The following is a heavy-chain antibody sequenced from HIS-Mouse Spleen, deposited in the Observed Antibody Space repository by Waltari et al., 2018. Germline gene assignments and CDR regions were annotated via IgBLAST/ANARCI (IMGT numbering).Heavy chain of an antibody. V-gene: IGHV4-38-2*02. J-gene: IGHJ6*02. CDR2: SYHSGST. CDR1: GSSISSGYY. D-gene: IGHD6-13*01. Sequence: QVQLQESGPGLVKLSETLSLTCTFSGSSISSGYYWAWIRQPPGKGLEWIGSSYHSGSTYYNPSLKSRVTISVDTSKNQFSLKLSSVTASDTAVYYCARALEYSSSWYYYYYGMDVWGQGTTVTVSS. CDR3: ARALEYSSSWYYYYYGMDV.